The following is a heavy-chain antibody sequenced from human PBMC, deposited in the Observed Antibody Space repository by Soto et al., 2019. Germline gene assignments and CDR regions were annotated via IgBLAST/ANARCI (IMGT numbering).Heavy chain of an antibody. Sequence: KSSETLSLTCTVSGDSISTFYWGWMRQSPGKELEWIGYAYYTGSTNYNPSLKSRVTISVDRSKNQFSLKLTSANAADTAVYYCARGRTVRNYADDSSDYFYLFDYWGQRTQVTVPS. CDR3: ARGRTVRNYADDSSDYFYLFDY. CDR1: GDSISTFY. D-gene: IGHD3-22*01. J-gene: IGHJ4*02. CDR2: AYYTGST. V-gene: IGHV4-59*01.